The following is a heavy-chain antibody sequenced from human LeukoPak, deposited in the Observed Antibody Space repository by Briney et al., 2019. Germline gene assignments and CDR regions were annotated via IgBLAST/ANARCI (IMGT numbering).Heavy chain of an antibody. CDR3: ARAYSANIVVVPDAMSYYYYYYMDV. V-gene: IGHV1-18*01. D-gene: IGHD2-2*01. CDR2: ISAYNGNT. Sequence: GASVKVSCKASGYTFTSYGISWVRQAPGQGLEWMGWISAYNGNTNYAQKLQGSVTMTTDTSTSTAYMELRSLRSDDTAVYYCARAYSANIVVVPDAMSYYYYYYMDVWGKGTTVTVSS. CDR1: GYTFTSYG. J-gene: IGHJ6*03.